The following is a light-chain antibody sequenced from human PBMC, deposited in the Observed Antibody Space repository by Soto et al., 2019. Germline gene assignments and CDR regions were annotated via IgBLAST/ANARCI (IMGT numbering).Light chain of an antibody. V-gene: IGKV1-5*03. J-gene: IGKJ1*01. Sequence: DLQMNQSPSALYASLADRFTNTCQASQPIISWMARYQQKPGKATKLLIYKASTLKSGVPSRFSGSGTGTEFTLTISSLQPDDFATNYCQHYNSYSEAFGQGTKV. CDR1: QPIISW. CDR2: KAS. CDR3: QHYNSYSEA.